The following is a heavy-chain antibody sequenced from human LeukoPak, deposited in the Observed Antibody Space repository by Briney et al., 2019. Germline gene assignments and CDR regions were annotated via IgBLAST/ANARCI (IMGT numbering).Heavy chain of an antibody. CDR2: INPSGGNT. Sequence: AASVTVSCTASGYMFTHYYMHWVRQAPGQGLEWLGVINPSGGNTTFAQKFQGRVTMTRDTSTNTVYMELSSLRSEDTAVYYCARDQVIVVVPVGSSRVPSPVDLNYYFYGMDVWGQGTTVTVSS. CDR3: ARDQVIVVVPVGSSRVPSPVDLNYYFYGMDV. V-gene: IGHV1-46*01. CDR1: GYMFTHYY. J-gene: IGHJ6*02. D-gene: IGHD2-2*01.